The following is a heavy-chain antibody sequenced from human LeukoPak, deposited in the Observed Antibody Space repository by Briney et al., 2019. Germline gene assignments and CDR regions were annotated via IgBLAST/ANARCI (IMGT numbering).Heavy chain of an antibody. CDR3: ARSMSDFSFAFDI. D-gene: IGHD3-3*01. Sequence: PSETLSLTCTVSGYSISSGYYWGWIRQPPGKGLEWIESIYHSGSTYYNPSLKSRVTISVDTSKNQFSLKLSSVTAADTAVYYCARSMSDFSFAFDIWGQGTMVTVSS. J-gene: IGHJ3*02. V-gene: IGHV4-38-2*02. CDR1: GYSISSGYY. CDR2: IYHSGST.